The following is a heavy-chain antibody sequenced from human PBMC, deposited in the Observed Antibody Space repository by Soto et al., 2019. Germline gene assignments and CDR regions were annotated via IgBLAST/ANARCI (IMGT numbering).Heavy chain of an antibody. CDR3: AGGKNYDYVWGSYRYYCDY. Sequence: SETLSLTGAVLGGSISSSNWWSWVRQPPGKGLEWIGYIHYSGSTNKNPSLKSRVTISVDTSKPQFSLRLSSVTGADTSMYYCAGGKNYDYVWGSYRYYCDYWGKGTLVTVSS. V-gene: IGHV4-4*02. D-gene: IGHD3-16*02. J-gene: IGHJ4*02. CDR1: GGSISSSNW. CDR2: IHYSGST.